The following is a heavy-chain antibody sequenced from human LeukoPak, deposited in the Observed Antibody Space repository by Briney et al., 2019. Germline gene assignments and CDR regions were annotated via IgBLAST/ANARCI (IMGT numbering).Heavy chain of an antibody. CDR2: ISGSGGST. CDR3: AKDPVLLWFGELPYYFDY. Sequence: QTGGSLRLSCAASGFTFSSYAMSWVRQAPGKGLEWVSAISGSGGSTYHADSVKGRFTISRDNSKNTLYLQMNSLRAEDTAVYYCAKDPVLLWFGELPYYFDYWGQGTLVTVSS. D-gene: IGHD3-10*01. J-gene: IGHJ4*02. CDR1: GFTFSSYA. V-gene: IGHV3-23*01.